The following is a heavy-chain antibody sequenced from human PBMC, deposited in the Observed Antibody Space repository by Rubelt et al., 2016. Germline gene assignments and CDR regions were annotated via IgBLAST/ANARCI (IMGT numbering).Heavy chain of an antibody. CDR1: GGSVSATSYY. CDR3: ARGPNSDGWLSFDY. J-gene: IGHJ4*02. CDR2: IYRSGRT. Sequence: QLHLQESGPGLVKPSETLSLTCTVSGGSVSATSYYWGWIRQPPGKGLEWIGEIYRSGRTNYNPSLKSRVTISVDKSKNHVPPILGSVPAADTAVYYCARGPNSDGWLSFDYWGQGTLVTVSS. D-gene: IGHD6-19*01. V-gene: IGHV4-39*07.